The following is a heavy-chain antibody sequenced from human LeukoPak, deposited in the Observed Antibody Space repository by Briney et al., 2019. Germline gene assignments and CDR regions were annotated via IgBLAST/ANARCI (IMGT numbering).Heavy chain of an antibody. D-gene: IGHD3-22*01. CDR1: GGTFSSYA. CDR2: IIPIFGTA. V-gene: IGHV1-69*01. Sequence: SVKVSCKASGGTFSSYAISWVRQAPGQGLEWMGGIIPIFGTANYAQKFQGRVTITADESTSTAYMELSSLRSEDTAVYYCASERAPYYYDSSGPGDAFDIWGQGTMVTVSS. J-gene: IGHJ3*02. CDR3: ASERAPYYYDSSGPGDAFDI.